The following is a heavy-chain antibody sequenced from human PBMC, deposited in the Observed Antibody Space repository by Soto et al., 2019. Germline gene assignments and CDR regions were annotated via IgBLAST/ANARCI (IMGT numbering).Heavy chain of an antibody. Sequence: SVKVSCKASGYIFTNYYMHWVRQDPGQGLEWMGGIIPIFGTANYAQKFQGRVTITADDSTSTAYMELSSLRSEDTAVYYCARDHSSGWYVDYYYGMDVWGQGTTVTVSS. J-gene: IGHJ6*02. CDR2: IIPIFGTA. V-gene: IGHV1-69*13. CDR1: GYIFTNYY. D-gene: IGHD6-19*01. CDR3: ARDHSSGWYVDYYYGMDV.